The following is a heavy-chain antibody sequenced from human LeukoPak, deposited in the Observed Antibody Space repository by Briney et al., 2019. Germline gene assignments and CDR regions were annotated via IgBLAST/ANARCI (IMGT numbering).Heavy chain of an antibody. CDR2: IYHSGSI. V-gene: IGHV4-4*02. CDR1: GGSISSSNW. D-gene: IGHD3-10*01. CDR3: ASHYGSGFGY. Sequence: SETLSLTCAVSGGSISSSNWWSWVRQPPGKGLEWIGEIYHSGSINYSPSLKSRVTISVDKSKNHFSLQLSSVTAADTAVYYCASHYGSGFGYWGQGTLVTVSS. J-gene: IGHJ4*02.